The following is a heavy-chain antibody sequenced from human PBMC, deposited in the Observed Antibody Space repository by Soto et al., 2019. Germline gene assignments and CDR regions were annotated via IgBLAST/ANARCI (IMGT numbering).Heavy chain of an antibody. CDR1: CGSISNYY. CDR2: IYTSGST. V-gene: IGHV4-4*07. J-gene: IGHJ4*02. CDR3: ARERREEIHDGYDIDY. D-gene: IGHD5-12*01. Sequence: SETLSLTCTVSCGSISNYYWSWIRQPAGKGLEWIGRIYTSGSTDYNPSLKSRFTIAIDTSKNQFSLKVTSMTAADTAVYYCARERREEIHDGYDIDYWGQGTLVTVSS.